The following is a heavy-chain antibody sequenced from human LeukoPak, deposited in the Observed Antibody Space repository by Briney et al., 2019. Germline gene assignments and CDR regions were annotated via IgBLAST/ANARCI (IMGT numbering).Heavy chain of an antibody. Sequence: SVKVTCKASGYTFTGYYMHWVRQAPGQGLEWMGWINPNSGGTNYAQKFQGRVTMTRDTSISTAYMELSRLRSDDTAVYYCARDRYYYDSSGYYSPWGQGTLVTVSS. V-gene: IGHV1-2*02. CDR3: ARDRYYYDSSGYYSP. CDR2: INPNSGGT. D-gene: IGHD3-22*01. J-gene: IGHJ5*02. CDR1: GYTFTGYY.